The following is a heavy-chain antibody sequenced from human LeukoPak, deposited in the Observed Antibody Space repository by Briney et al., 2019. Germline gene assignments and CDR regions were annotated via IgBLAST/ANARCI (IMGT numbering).Heavy chain of an antibody. CDR1: GFTFSNAW. J-gene: IGHJ4*02. V-gene: IGHV3-7*01. D-gene: IGHD4-11*01. CDR3: ARSPLTTVSTLCFDY. CDR2: IKQDGSEK. Sequence: GGSLRLSCAASGFTFSNAWMSWVRQAPGKGLEWVANIKQDGSEKYYVDSVKGRFTISRDNAKNSLYLQMNSLRAEDTAVYYCARSPLTTVSTLCFDYWGQGTLVTVSS.